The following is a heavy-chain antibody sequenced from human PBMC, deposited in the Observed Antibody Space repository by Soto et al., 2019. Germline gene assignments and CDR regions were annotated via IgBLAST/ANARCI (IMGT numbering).Heavy chain of an antibody. J-gene: IGHJ5*02. D-gene: IGHD3-10*01. CDR1: GYTLTSYD. CDR3: ARGVGSGSYYNQYNWFDP. Sequence: ASVKVSCKASGYTLTSYDISWVRQAPGQGLEWMGWINVYNGNTKYAQKVQGRVTMTTDTSTSTAYMELRSLRSDDTAVYYCARGVGSGSYYNQYNWFDPWGQGTLVTVSS. V-gene: IGHV1-18*01. CDR2: INVYNGNT.